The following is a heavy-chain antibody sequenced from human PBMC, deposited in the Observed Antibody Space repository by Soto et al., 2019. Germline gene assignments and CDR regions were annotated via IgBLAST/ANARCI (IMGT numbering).Heavy chain of an antibody. J-gene: IGHJ6*02. CDR3: ARIGGTPYYYYYGMDV. V-gene: IGHV2-26*01. D-gene: IGHD2-15*01. CDR1: GFSLSSARMG. Sequence: QVTLKESGPVLVKPTETLTLTCTVSGFSLSSARMGVSWIRQPPGKALEWLAHIFSNDEKSYSTSLKSRLTISKDTSKSQVVLTMTNMDPVDTATYYCARIGGTPYYYYYGMDVWGQGATVTVSS. CDR2: IFSNDEK.